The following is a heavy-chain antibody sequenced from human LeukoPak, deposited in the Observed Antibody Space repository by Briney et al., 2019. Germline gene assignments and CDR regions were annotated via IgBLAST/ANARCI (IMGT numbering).Heavy chain of an antibody. D-gene: IGHD3-22*01. J-gene: IGHJ4*02. V-gene: IGHV3-33*01. CDR1: GFTFSSYG. Sequence: GGCLRLSCAASGFTFSSYGMHWVRQAPGKGLEWVAVIWYDGSNKYYADSVKGRFTISRDNSKNTLYLQMNSLRAGDTAVYYCARAGGNYYDSSGTPDYWGQGTLVTVSS. CDR3: ARAGGNYYDSSGTPDY. CDR2: IWYDGSNK.